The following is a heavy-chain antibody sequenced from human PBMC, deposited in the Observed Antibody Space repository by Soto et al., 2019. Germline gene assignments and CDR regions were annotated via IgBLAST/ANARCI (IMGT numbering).Heavy chain of an antibody. CDR2: IYYSGST. CDR3: ARERTPRNWFYL. CDR1: GGSIRSYY. V-gene: IGHV4-59*12. J-gene: IGHJ5*02. Sequence: LSLTFTVSGGSIRSYYWSWIRQPPGKGLEWIGYIYYSGSTNYNPSLKSRVTISVDTSKNQFSLKLSSVTAADTAVYYCARERTPRNWFYLRGQGTLVTVSS.